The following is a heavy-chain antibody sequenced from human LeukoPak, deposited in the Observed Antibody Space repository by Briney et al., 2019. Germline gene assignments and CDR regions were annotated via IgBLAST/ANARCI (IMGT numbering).Heavy chain of an antibody. V-gene: IGHV1-69*13. Sequence: ASVKVSCKASGGTFSSYAISWVRQAPGQGLEWMGGIIPIFGTANYAQKFQGRVTITADESTSTAYMELSSLRSEDTAVYYCASPMARGVITHDAFDIWGQGTMVTVSS. D-gene: IGHD3-10*01. CDR3: ASPMARGVITHDAFDI. CDR2: IIPIFGTA. J-gene: IGHJ3*02. CDR1: GGTFSSYA.